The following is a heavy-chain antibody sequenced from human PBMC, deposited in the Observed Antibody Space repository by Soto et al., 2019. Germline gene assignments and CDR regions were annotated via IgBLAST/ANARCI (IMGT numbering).Heavy chain of an antibody. CDR3: AREDYGKNYFDF. CDR2: IRNNTSNR. J-gene: IGHJ4*02. CDR1: GFTFSSYS. D-gene: IGHD4-17*01. Sequence: GGSLRLSCAASGFTFSSYSMNWVRQAPGKGLEWVSSIRNNTSNRYYADSVKGRLIISRDNSKNTLYLQMDSLRTEDTAVYYCAREDYGKNYFDFWGQGTLVTVSS. V-gene: IGHV3-21*01.